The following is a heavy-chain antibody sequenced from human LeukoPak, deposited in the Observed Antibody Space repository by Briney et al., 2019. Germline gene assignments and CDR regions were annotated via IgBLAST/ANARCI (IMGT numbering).Heavy chain of an antibody. Sequence: GGSLRLSCTASGFTFSNYGMLWVRQAPGKGLEWVAFIRYDGRIKYYADSVKGRFTISRDNAKNSLYLQMNSLRAEDTAVYYCARDSSGPWGQGTLVTVSS. CDR1: GFTFSNYG. V-gene: IGHV3-30*02. CDR2: IRYDGRIK. CDR3: ARDSSGP. J-gene: IGHJ4*02. D-gene: IGHD3-22*01.